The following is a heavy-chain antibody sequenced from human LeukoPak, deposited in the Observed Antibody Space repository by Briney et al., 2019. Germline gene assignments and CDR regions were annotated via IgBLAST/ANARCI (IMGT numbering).Heavy chain of an antibody. V-gene: IGHV4-4*07. CDR2: IYNSGST. D-gene: IGHD6-6*01. J-gene: IGHJ4*02. CDR3: ARHFAYSSSSYFDY. Sequence: PSETLSLTCTVSGGSISSYYWSWIRQPAGKGLEWIGHIYNSGSTNYNPSLKSRVTMFEDKSKNQLSLRLYSVTVADTAVYYCARHFAYSSSSYFDYWGQGSLVTVSS. CDR1: GGSISSYY.